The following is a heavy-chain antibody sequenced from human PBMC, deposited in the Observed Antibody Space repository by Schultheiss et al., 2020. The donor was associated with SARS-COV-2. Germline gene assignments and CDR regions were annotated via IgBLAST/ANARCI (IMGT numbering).Heavy chain of an antibody. CDR1: GFTFSDYY. CDR3: ARGRREMEYYDSSGYYSDGFDI. D-gene: IGHD3-22*01. J-gene: IGHJ3*02. V-gene: IGHV3-11*01. CDR2: ISSGGLTM. Sequence: GGSLRLSCVGSGFTFSDYYISWIRQAPGKGLEWISYISSGGLTMYYADSVKGRFTIARDNDKNSMYLQMNNLRAEDTAVYFCARGRREMEYYDSSGYYSDGFDIWGLGTMVTVSS.